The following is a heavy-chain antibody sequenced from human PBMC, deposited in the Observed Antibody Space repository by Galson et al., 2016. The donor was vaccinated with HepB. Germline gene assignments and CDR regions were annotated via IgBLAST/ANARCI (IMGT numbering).Heavy chain of an antibody. CDR1: GYSSFTNYW. J-gene: IGHJ4*02. CDR2: IDPSGPYT. Sequence: QSGAEVKKPGESLRISCKGSGYSSFTNYWVSWVRQMPGKGLEWMGNIDPSGPYTPYSPSFQGHVPISADKSITTAYLQWSSLKASDTAMYYCVTFVPYAYYFDYWGQGTLVTVSS. V-gene: IGHV5-10-1*01. D-gene: IGHD3-16*01. CDR3: VTFVPYAYYFDY.